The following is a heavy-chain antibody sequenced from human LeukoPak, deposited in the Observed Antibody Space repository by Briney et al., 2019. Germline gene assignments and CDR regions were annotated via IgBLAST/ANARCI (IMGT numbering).Heavy chain of an antibody. CDR1: GYTFTSYA. V-gene: IGHV1-3*01. Sequence: ASVKVSCKASGYTFTSYAMHWVRQAPGQRLEWMGWINAGNGNTKYSQKFQGRVTITRDTSASTAYMELSCLRSEDTAVYYCARGHYGDYYFDYWGQGTLVTVSS. CDR3: ARGHYGDYYFDY. D-gene: IGHD4-17*01. J-gene: IGHJ4*02. CDR2: INAGNGNT.